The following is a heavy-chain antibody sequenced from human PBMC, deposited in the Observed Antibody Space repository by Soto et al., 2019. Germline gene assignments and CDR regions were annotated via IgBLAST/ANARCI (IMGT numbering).Heavy chain of an antibody. CDR2: ISSSSSTI. V-gene: IGHV3-48*01. Sequence: GGSMRVSCAASGLTFSSYSMNWVRQTPGKGLEWVSYISSSSSTIYYADSVKGRFTISRDNAKNSLYLQMNSLRAEDTAVYYCARPSVADPDAFDIWGQGTMVTVSS. J-gene: IGHJ3*02. CDR3: ARPSVADPDAFDI. CDR1: GLTFSSYS. D-gene: IGHD6-19*01.